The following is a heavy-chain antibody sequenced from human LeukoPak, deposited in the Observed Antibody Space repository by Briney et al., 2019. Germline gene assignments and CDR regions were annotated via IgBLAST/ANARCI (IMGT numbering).Heavy chain of an antibody. J-gene: IGHJ4*02. CDR1: GFIFSSYE. CDR3: AREASYYFDY. Sequence: PGGSLRLSCAASGFIFSSYEMHWVRQAPGKGLEWVSYICTTGSTIYYADSVKGRFTISRDNAKNSLYLQMNSLRAEDTAVYYCAREASYYFDYWGQGTLVTVSS. V-gene: IGHV3-48*03. CDR2: ICTTGSTI.